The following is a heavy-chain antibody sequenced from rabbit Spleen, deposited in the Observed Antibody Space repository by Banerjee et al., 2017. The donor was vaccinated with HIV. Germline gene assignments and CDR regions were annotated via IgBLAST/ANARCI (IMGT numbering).Heavy chain of an antibody. CDR2: IEPIFGHT. Sequence: QSLEESGGDLVKPGASLTLTCTASGFSFSAGYYMCWVRQAPGKGLEWIGYIEPIFGHTYYANWVNGRFTISSHNAQNTLYLQLNSLTAADTATYFCARGYADSSGLPTYYFNLWGQGTLVTVS. J-gene: IGHJ4*01. D-gene: IGHD8-1*01. CDR3: ARGYADSSGLPTYYFNL. V-gene: IGHV1S40*01. CDR1: GFSFSAGYY.